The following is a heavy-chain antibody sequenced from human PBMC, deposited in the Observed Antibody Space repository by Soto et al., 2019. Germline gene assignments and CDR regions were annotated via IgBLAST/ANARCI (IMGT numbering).Heavy chain of an antibody. J-gene: IGHJ6*02. V-gene: IGHV4-34*01. CDR2: IKHSGST. CDR3: ARGVPFCHYYIDV. Sequence: ETLFLTCDAYDGSFTAFHWTWIRRPPGKGQEWIGEIKHSGSTNYNPSLTRRVTISVDTYKNQFSLKLNSVTAAETAVYYWARGVPFCHYYIDVWGQGTTLTISS. CDR1: DGSFTAFH. D-gene: IGHD3-3*01.